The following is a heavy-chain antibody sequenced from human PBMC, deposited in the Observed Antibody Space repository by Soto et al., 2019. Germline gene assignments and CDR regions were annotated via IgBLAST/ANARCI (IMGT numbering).Heavy chain of an antibody. J-gene: IGHJ6*02. Sequence: GGSLRLACAASGFTFNSYAMSWVRQAPGKGLKWVSAISGSGGSTYYADSVKGRFTISRDNSKNTLYLQMNSLRAEDTAVYYRAKNNDFWSGSVDVWGQGTTVTAP. CDR2: ISGSGGST. CDR1: GFTFNSYA. V-gene: IGHV3-23*01. D-gene: IGHD3-3*01. CDR3: AKNNDFWSGSVDV.